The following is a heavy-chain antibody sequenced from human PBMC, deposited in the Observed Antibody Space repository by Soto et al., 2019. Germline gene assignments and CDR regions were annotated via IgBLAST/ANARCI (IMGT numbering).Heavy chain of an antibody. J-gene: IGHJ4*02. D-gene: IGHD2-21*02. V-gene: IGHV2-5*02. CDR3: ARRQTYCGGNCYSGFDY. CDR1: GFSLSTSGVG. CDR2: IYWDDDK. Sequence: SGPTLVNPTQTLTLTCTFSGFSLSTSGVGVGWIRQPPGKALEWLALIYWDDDKRYSPSLKSRLTITKDTSKNQVVLTMTNMDPVDTATYYCARRQTYCGGNCYSGFDYWGQGTQVTVSS.